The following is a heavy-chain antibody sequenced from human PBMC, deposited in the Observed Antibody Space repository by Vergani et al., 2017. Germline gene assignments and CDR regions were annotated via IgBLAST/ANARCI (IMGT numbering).Heavy chain of an antibody. Sequence: EVQLVESGGGLVQPGGSLRLSCAASGFTFSSYSMNWVRQAPGKGLEWVSYISSSSSTIYYADSVKGRFTISRDNAKNSLYLQMNSLRDEDTAVYYCARDLDYCSCTSCYSATDDAFDIWGQGTMVTVSS. V-gene: IGHV3-48*02. CDR1: GFTFSSYS. J-gene: IGHJ3*02. CDR3: ARDLDYCSCTSCYSATDDAFDI. CDR2: ISSSSSTI. D-gene: IGHD2-2*01.